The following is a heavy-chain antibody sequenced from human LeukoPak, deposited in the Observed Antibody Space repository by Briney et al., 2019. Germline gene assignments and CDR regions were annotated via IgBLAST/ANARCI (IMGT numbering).Heavy chain of an antibody. V-gene: IGHV1-8*03. CDR1: GYTFSDYD. Sequence: ASVKVSCKASGYTFSDYDINWVRQAPGQGLEWMGWMNPNSGNTGYAQKFQGRVTITRDTSISTAYMELSSLRSEDTAVYYCARLQVRGVIGPWGQGTLLTVSS. D-gene: IGHD3-10*01. CDR2: MNPNSGNT. J-gene: IGHJ5*02. CDR3: ARLQVRGVIGP.